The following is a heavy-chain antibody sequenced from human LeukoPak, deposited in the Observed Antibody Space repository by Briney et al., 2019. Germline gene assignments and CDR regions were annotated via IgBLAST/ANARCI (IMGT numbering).Heavy chain of an antibody. Sequence: SETLSLTCTVSGGSISSGSYYWSWIRQPAGKGLEWIGRIYTSGSTNYNPSLKSRVTMSVDTSKNQFSLKLSSVTAADTAVYYCARDSLIYYYDSPLVEDYFDYWGQGTLVTVSS. CDR3: ARDSLIYYYDSPLVEDYFDY. CDR1: GGSISSGSYY. J-gene: IGHJ4*02. V-gene: IGHV4-61*02. D-gene: IGHD3-22*01. CDR2: IYTSGST.